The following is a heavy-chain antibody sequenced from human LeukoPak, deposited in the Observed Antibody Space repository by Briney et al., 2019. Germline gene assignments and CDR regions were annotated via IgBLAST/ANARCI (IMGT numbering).Heavy chain of an antibody. J-gene: IGHJ4*02. CDR1: GGSISSGGYY. Sequence: SQTLSLTCTVSGGSISSGGYYWNWIRQHPGKGLEWIGYIYYSGSTSYNPSLKSRLTISMDTSKNQFSLKLSSVTAADTAVYYCARERLDYYSSSGFYGGNYDYWGQGTLVTVSS. V-gene: IGHV4-31*03. CDR2: IYYSGST. D-gene: IGHD3-22*01. CDR3: ARERLDYYSSSGFYGGNYDY.